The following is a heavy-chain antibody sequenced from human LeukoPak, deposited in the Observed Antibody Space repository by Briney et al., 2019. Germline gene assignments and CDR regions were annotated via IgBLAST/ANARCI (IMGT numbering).Heavy chain of an antibody. Sequence: GGSLRLSCAASEFTFSSYAMSWVRQAPGKGLEWVSAISGSGGSTYYADSVKGRFTISRDNSKNTLYLQMNSLRAEDTAVYYCARDRYDFWSGYLYYFDYWGQGTLVIVSS. CDR3: ARDRYDFWSGYLYYFDY. V-gene: IGHV3-23*01. CDR2: ISGSGGST. CDR1: EFTFSSYA. J-gene: IGHJ4*02. D-gene: IGHD3-3*01.